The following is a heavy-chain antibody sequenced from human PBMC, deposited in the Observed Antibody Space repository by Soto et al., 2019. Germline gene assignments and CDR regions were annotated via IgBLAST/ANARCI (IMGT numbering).Heavy chain of an antibody. CDR3: ARGAVAGTSYYYYYMDV. CDR2: IYYSGST. D-gene: IGHD6-19*01. J-gene: IGHJ6*03. Sequence: SETLSLTCTVSGGSISSGGYYWSWIRQHPGKGLEWIGYIYYSGSTYYNPSLKSRVTISVDTSKNQFSLKLSSVTAADTAVYYCARGAVAGTSYYYYYMDVWGKGTTVTVSS. CDR1: GGSISSGGYY. V-gene: IGHV4-31*02.